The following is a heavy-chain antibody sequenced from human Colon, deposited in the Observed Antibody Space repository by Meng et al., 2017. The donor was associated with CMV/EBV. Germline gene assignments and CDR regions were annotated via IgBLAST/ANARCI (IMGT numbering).Heavy chain of an antibody. D-gene: IGHD3-22*01. J-gene: IGHJ6*02. CDR3: ARVRTYYYDSSPGADYGMDV. Sequence: ASVKVSCKASGYTFTDYYMHWVRQAPGQGLEWMGWMNPNSGNTGYAQKFQGRVTITRNTSISTAYMELSSLRSEDTAVYYCARVRTYYYDSSPGADYGMDVWGQGTTVTVSS. CDR1: GYTFTDYY. CDR2: MNPNSGNT. V-gene: IGHV1-8*03.